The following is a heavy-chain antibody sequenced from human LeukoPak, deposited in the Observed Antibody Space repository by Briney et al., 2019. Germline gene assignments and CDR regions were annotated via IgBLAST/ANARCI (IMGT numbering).Heavy chain of an antibody. V-gene: IGHV4-34*01. D-gene: IGHD1-26*01. CDR3: ARHSAHSGSYGAEYFQH. CDR1: GGSFSGYY. J-gene: IGHJ1*01. Sequence: SETLSLTCAVYGGSFSGYYWSWIRQPPGKGLEWIGEINHSGSTNYNPSLKSRVTISVDTSKNQFSLKLSSVTAADTAVYYCARHSAHSGSYGAEYFQHWGQGTLVTVSS. CDR2: INHSGST.